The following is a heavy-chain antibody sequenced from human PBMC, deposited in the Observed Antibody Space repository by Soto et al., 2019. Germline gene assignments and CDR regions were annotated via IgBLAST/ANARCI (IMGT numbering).Heavy chain of an antibody. CDR3: ARGGTPIAY. CDR1: GYTFTNFG. V-gene: IGHV1-18*01. J-gene: IGHJ4*02. Sequence: QVQLVQSGAEVKKPGASVKVSCKASGYTFTNFGISWVRQAPGQGLEWMGWISAYNGNTNYAQNFQGTVTTTPDTSTSTASTALRSLMSDVTAVYYCARGGTPIAYWPQGTLVTVSS. D-gene: IGHD3-16*01. CDR2: ISAYNGNT.